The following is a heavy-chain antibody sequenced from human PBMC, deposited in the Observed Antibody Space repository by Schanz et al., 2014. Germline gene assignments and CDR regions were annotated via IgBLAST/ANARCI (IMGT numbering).Heavy chain of an antibody. D-gene: IGHD6-13*01. J-gene: IGHJ4*02. V-gene: IGHV3-23*04. CDR1: GFTFSSYA. CDR3: AKSQGSSFDS. CDR2: ISGRDGST. Sequence: GQLVESGGGVVQPGKSLRLSCAASGFTFSSYAMTWVRQAPGMGLEWVSAISGRDGSTYYADSVRGRFTISSDNSKSTLYLQMSSLRAEDTAVYYCAKSQGSSFDSWGQGTLVTVSS.